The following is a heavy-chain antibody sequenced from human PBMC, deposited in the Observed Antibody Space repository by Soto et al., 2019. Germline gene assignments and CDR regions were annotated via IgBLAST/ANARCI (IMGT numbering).Heavy chain of an antibody. V-gene: IGHV3-33*08. J-gene: IGHJ4*02. CDR1: GSTFSSYA. CDR2: IWYDGSNK. D-gene: IGHD6-19*01. CDR3: AREMAVADCFDY. Sequence: LRLSCAASGSTFSSYAMSWVRQAPGKGLEWVAVIWYDGSNKYYADSVKGRFTISRDNSKNTLFLQMNSLRAEDTAVYYCAREMAVADCFDYWGQGTLVTVSS.